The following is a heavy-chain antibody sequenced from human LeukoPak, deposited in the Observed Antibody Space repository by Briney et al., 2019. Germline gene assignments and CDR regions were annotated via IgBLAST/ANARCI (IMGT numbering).Heavy chain of an antibody. CDR3: ARWGYIYGDFDY. CDR1: GVSISSGGYY. CDR2: IYYSGST. V-gene: IGHV4-31*01. D-gene: IGHD4-17*01. J-gene: IGHJ4*02. Sequence: SQTLSLTCTVSGVSISSGGYYWSWLRQHPGKGLEWIVYIYYSGSTYYNPSLKSLITISVNTSKNQFSLKLSSVTAADTAVYYCARWGYIYGDFDYWGQGTLVTVSS.